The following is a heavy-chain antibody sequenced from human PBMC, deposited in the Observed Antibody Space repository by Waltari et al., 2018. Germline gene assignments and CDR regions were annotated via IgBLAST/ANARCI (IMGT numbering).Heavy chain of an antibody. CDR1: GYSISSGYY. CDR3: ARLMGDSSGYYLGPNYFDY. V-gene: IGHV4-38-2*01. Sequence: QVQLQESGPGLVKPSETLSLTCAVSGYSISSGYYWGWIRQPPGKGLEWIGSIYHSGFTYYNPSLKSRVTISVYTSKNQFSLKLSSVTAADTAVYYCARLMGDSSGYYLGPNYFDYWGQGTLVTVSS. J-gene: IGHJ4*02. CDR2: IYHSGFT. D-gene: IGHD3-22*01.